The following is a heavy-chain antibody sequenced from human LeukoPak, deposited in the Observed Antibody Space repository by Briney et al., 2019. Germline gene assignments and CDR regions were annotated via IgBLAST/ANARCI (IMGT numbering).Heavy chain of an antibody. V-gene: IGHV3-7*01. J-gene: IGHJ4*02. CDR1: GFTFSSYA. CDR3: ARDKARDDILTGSLFDY. CDR2: IKQDGSEK. D-gene: IGHD3-9*01. Sequence: GGSLRLSCAASGFTFSSYAMSWVRQVPGKGLEWVANIKQDGSEKYYVDSVKGRFTISRDNAKNSLYLQMNSLRAEDTAVYYCARDKARDDILTGSLFDYWGQGTLVTVSS.